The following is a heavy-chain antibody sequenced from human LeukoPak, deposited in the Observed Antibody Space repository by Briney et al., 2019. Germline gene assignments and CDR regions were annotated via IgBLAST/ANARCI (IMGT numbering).Heavy chain of an antibody. Sequence: PSETLSLTCTVSGGSISSSSYYWSWIRQPPGKGLEWIGYIYYSGSTNYNPSLKSRVTISVDTSKNQFSLKLSSVTAADTAVYYCARVGYGDYGKHDYWGQGTLVTVSS. D-gene: IGHD4-17*01. V-gene: IGHV4-61*01. CDR3: ARVGYGDYGKHDY. J-gene: IGHJ4*02. CDR2: IYYSGST. CDR1: GGSISSSSYY.